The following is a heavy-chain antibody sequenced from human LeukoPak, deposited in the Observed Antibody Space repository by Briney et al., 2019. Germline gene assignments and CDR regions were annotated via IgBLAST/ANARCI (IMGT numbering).Heavy chain of an antibody. V-gene: IGHV3-20*04. J-gene: IGHJ4*02. CDR1: GFIFNDHG. D-gene: IGHD6-19*01. CDR3: AGGDRNGWYFDY. Sequence: PGGSLRLSCAASGFIFNDHGMSWVRHVAGKGLEWVSGINWNGGSTGYADSVKGRFTISRDNAKNSLYLQMNSLRAEDTALYYCAGGDRNGWYFDYWGQGILVTVSS. CDR2: INWNGGST.